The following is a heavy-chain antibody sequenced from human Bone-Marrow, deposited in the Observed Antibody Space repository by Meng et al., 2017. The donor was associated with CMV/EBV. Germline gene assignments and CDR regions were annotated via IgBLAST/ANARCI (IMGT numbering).Heavy chain of an antibody. CDR3: AKERQFDY. J-gene: IGHJ4*02. CDR1: GFTFSGSA. CDR2: IRSKANSYAT. D-gene: IGHD1-1*01. V-gene: IGHV3-73*01. Sequence: GESLKISCAASGFTFSGSAMHWVRQASGKGLEWVGRIRSKANSYATAYAASVKGRFTISRDDSKNTAYLQMNSLKTEDTAVYYCAKERQFDYWGQGTRVTVSS.